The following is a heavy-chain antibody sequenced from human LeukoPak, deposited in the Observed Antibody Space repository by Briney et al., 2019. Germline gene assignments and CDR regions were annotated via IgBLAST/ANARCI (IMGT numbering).Heavy chain of an antibody. J-gene: IGHJ5*02. CDR1: GGSISSYY. CDR3: ARRLTQYDCFDP. CDR2: IYYSGST. V-gene: IGHV4-59*12. Sequence: SETLSLTCTVSGGSISSYYWSWIRQPPGKGLEWIGYIYYSGSTNYNPSLKSRVTISVDTSKNQFSLKLSSVTPEDTAVYYCARRLTQYDCFDPWGQGILVTVSS. D-gene: IGHD2-2*01.